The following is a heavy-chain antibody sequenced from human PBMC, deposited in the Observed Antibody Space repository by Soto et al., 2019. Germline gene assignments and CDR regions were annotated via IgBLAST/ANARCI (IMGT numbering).Heavy chain of an antibody. D-gene: IGHD2-15*01. CDR3: AKDWRGIVVVVAATRSFGFDY. Sequence: GGSLRLSCAASGFTFSSYAMSWVRQAPGKGLEWVSAISGSGGSTYYADSVKGRFTISRDNSKNTLYLQMNSLRAEDTAVYYCAKDWRGIVVVVAATRSFGFDYWGQGTLVTVSS. CDR1: GFTFSSYA. CDR2: ISGSGGST. J-gene: IGHJ4*02. V-gene: IGHV3-23*01.